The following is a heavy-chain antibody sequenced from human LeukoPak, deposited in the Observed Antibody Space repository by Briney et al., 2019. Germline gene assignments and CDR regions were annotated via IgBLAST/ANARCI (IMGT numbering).Heavy chain of an antibody. CDR3: ARAPFYDSSGYWGFFDY. CDR2: INPSGGST. CDR1: GYTFTSYY. D-gene: IGHD3-22*01. J-gene: IGHJ4*02. V-gene: IGHV1-46*01. Sequence: GASVKVSCKASGYTFTSYYMHWVRQAPGQGLEWMGIINPSGGSTSYAQKFQGRVTMTRDTSTSTVYMELSSLRSEDTAVYYCARAPFYDSSGYWGFFDYWGQGTLVTVSS.